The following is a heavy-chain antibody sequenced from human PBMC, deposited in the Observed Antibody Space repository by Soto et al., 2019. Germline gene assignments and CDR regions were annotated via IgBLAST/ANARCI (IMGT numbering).Heavy chain of an antibody. Sequence: SETLSLTCAVSGYSISSSNWWGWIRQPPGKGLEWIGYIYYSGSTYYNPSLKSRVTISVDRSKNQFSLKLSSVTAADTAVYYCARGGGYYDSIGYYGRTYFDYCGEGTPVTLSS. CDR2: IYYSGST. CDR3: ARGGGYYDSIGYYGRTYFDY. D-gene: IGHD3-22*01. CDR1: GYSISSSNW. V-gene: IGHV4-28*03. J-gene: IGHJ4*02.